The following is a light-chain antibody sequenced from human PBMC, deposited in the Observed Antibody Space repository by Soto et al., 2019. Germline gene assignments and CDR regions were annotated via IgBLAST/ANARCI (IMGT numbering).Light chain of an antibody. V-gene: IGLV2-8*01. CDR2: EVS. CDR3: SSYAGSNIVV. J-gene: IGLJ2*01. CDR1: SSDVGGYNF. Sequence: QSALTQPPSASGSPGQSVTISCTGTSSDVGGYNFVSWYQQHPGKAPKLMIYEVSERPSGVPDRFSGSKSGNTASLTVSGLQAEDEAEDYCSSYAGSNIVVFGGGTMLTVL.